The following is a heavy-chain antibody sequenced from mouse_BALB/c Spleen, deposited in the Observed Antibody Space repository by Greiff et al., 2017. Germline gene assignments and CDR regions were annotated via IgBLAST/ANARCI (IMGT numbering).Heavy chain of an antibody. CDR1: GYSITSDYA. J-gene: IGHJ2*01. CDR2: ISYSGST. CDR3: ARGITTAYYFDY. Sequence: EVQGVESGPGLVKPSQSLSLTCTVTGYSITSDYAWNWIRQFPGNKLEWMGYISYSGSTSYNPSLKSRISITRDTSKNQFFLQLNSVTTEDTATYYCARGITTAYYFDYWGQGTTLTVSS. V-gene: IGHV3-2*02. D-gene: IGHD1-2*01.